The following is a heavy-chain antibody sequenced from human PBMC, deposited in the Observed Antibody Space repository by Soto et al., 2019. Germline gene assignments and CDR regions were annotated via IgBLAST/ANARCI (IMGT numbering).Heavy chain of an antibody. Sequence: VGSLRLSCAASGFTFSSYGMHWVRQAPGKGLEWVAVIWYDGSNKYYADSVKGRFTISRDNSKNTLYLQMNSLRAEDTAVYYCARVGTGNWFDPWGQGTLVTVSS. CDR3: ARVGTGNWFDP. V-gene: IGHV3-33*01. CDR1: GFTFSSYG. D-gene: IGHD1-1*01. J-gene: IGHJ5*02. CDR2: IWYDGSNK.